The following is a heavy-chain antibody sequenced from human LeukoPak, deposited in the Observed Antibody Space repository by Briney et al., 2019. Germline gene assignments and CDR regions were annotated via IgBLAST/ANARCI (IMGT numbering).Heavy chain of an antibody. V-gene: IGHV1-2*02. CDR1: GYTFTGYY. D-gene: IGHD4-17*01. CDR2: INPNSGGT. Sequence: ASVKVSCKASGYTFTGYYMHWVRQAPGQGLEWMGWINPNSGGTNYAQKFQGRVTMTRDTSISTAYMELSRLRSDDTAVYYCARGYTVTTGYSMDVWGQGTTVTVSS. CDR3: ARGYTVTTGYSMDV. J-gene: IGHJ6*02.